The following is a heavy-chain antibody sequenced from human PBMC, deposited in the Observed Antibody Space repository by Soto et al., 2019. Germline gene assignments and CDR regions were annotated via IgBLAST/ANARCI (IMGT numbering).Heavy chain of an antibody. CDR1: VYTLTTYC. CDR2: ISAYNGNT. Sequence: ASVTPSFKSSVYTLTTYCISWVRQATRQGLEWMGWISAYNGNTNYAQKLQGRVTMTTDTSTSTAYMELRSLRSDDMAVYYCARLNMVRGADGKYYYYYGMDVWGQGTTVTVSS. CDR3: ARLNMVRGADGKYYYYYGMDV. D-gene: IGHD3-10*01. V-gene: IGHV1-18*03. J-gene: IGHJ6*02.